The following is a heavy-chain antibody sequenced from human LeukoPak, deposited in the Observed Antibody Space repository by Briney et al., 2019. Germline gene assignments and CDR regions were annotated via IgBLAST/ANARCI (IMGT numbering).Heavy chain of an antibody. CDR1: GGSFSGYY. V-gene: IGHV4-59*08. CDR2: IYHNGRT. J-gene: IGHJ4*02. D-gene: IGHD4-23*01. CDR3: ASFSDYGGNFFDY. Sequence: SETLSLTCAVYGGSFSGYYWSWIRQPPGKGLEWIGYIYHNGRTNYNPSLKSRVTISVDTSENQFSLKLSSVTAADTAVYYCASFSDYGGNFFDYWGQGTLVTVSS.